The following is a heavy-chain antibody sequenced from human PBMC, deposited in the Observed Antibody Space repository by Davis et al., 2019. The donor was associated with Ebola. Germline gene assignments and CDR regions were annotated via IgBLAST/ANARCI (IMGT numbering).Heavy chain of an antibody. J-gene: IGHJ4*02. D-gene: IGHD2-21*02. CDR1: GFTFSSYA. V-gene: IGHV3-23*01. CDR3: AKNRVAWTAMSDFDF. Sequence: GESLKISCAASGFTFSSYAMSWVRQAPGKGLEWVSTISGRGGSIFYADSVKGRFNISRDNSKNMLYLQMNSLGVEDTVVYYCAKNRVAWTAMSDFDFWGQGTLVTVSS. CDR2: ISGRGGSI.